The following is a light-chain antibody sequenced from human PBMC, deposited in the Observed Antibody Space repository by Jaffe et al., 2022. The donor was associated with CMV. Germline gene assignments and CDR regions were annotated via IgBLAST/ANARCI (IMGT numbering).Light chain of an antibody. CDR3: GSWDNAGGV. J-gene: IGLJ3*02. CDR1: SSNIGKNY. CDR2: ENK. Sequence: QSVLTQPPSVSAAPGQKVTISCSGSSSNIGKNYVSWYQQLPGSAPKLLIYENKKRPSEIPDRFSGSKSGTSATLGITGLQTGDEADYYCGSWDNAGGVFGGGTKLTVL. V-gene: IGLV1-51*02.